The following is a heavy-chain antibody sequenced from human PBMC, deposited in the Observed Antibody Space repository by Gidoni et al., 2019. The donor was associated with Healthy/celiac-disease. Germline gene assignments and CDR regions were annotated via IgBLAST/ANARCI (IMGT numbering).Heavy chain of an antibody. CDR2: ISYDGSNK. CDR3: AREKVFDSSWSYAFDI. V-gene: IGHV3-30-3*01. Sequence: QVQLVESGGGVVQPGRSLRLSCAASGLTFSSYAMHWVRQAPGKGLEWVAVISYDGSNKYYADSVKGRFTISRDNSKNTLYLQMNSLRAEDTAVYYCAREKVFDSSWSYAFDIWGQGTMVTVSS. CDR1: GLTFSSYA. D-gene: IGHD3-22*01. J-gene: IGHJ3*02.